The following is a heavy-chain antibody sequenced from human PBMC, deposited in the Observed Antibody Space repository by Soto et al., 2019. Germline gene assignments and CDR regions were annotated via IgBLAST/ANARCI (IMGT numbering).Heavy chain of an antibody. J-gene: IGHJ4*02. Sequence: QVQLVESGGGVVQPGRSLRLSCAASGFSFSSYGMHWVRQAPGKGLEWVAIIWYDGSNKYYGDSVKGRFTISRDNSKNTLYLQMSSLRADDTAVYYCARDGGYGSGSREDYWGQGTLVTVSS. CDR1: GFSFSSYG. CDR2: IWYDGSNK. CDR3: ARDGGYGSGSREDY. V-gene: IGHV3-33*01. D-gene: IGHD3-10*01.